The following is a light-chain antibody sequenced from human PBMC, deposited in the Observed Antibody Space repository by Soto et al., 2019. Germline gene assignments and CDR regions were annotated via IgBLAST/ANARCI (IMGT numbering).Light chain of an antibody. V-gene: IGLV2-14*01. CDR1: SSDVGGYNY. CDR3: SSYTSSSTLEV. CDR2: DVR. Sequence: QLVLTQPASVSGSPGQSITISCTGTSSDVGGYNYVSWYQQHPGKAPKLMIYDVRNRPSGVSNRFSGSKSGSTASLTISGLQAEDEADYYCSSYTSSSTLEVFGTGTKLTVL. J-gene: IGLJ1*01.